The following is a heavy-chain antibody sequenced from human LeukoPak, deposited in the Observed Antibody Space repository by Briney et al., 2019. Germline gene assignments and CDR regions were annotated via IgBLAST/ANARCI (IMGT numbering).Heavy chain of an antibody. CDR1: GFNFSSYS. D-gene: IGHD6-13*01. J-gene: IGHJ4*02. CDR3: ARGYSSSWYLY. V-gene: IGHV3-21*01. Sequence: GGSLRLSCAGSGFNFSSYSMSWVRQGPWKGLEFFSSISSSSSFIYYADSVKGRFTISRDNAKKSLSLQMNSLRADDTAVYYCARGYSSSWYLYWGQGTLVTVSS. CDR2: ISSSSSFI.